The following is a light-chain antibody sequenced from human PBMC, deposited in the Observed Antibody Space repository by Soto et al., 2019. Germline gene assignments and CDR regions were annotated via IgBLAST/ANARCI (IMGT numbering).Light chain of an antibody. V-gene: IGLV2-11*01. CDR1: SSDVGGYDY. Sequence: QSALTQPRSVSGSPGQSVTISCTGTSSDVGGYDYVSWYQQHPGKVPKLMIYDVTRRPSGVPDRFSGSKSGITASLTISGLQAGDEADYYCCSYAGSNTLIFGGGTKLTVL. CDR2: DVT. J-gene: IGLJ2*01. CDR3: CSYAGSNTLI.